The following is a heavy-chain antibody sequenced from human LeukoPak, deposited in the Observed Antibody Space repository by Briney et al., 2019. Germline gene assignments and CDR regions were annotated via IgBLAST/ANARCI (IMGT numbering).Heavy chain of an antibody. CDR1: GGSFSGYY. D-gene: IGHD6-6*01. CDR3: ARMIGPPGRSIAARGLRRYYYMDV. CDR2: INHSGST. V-gene: IGHV4-34*01. J-gene: IGHJ6*03. Sequence: PSETLSLTCAVYGGSFSGYYWSWIRQPPGKGLEWIGEINHSGSTNYNPCLKSRVTISVDTSKNQFSLKLSSVTAADTAVYYCARMIGPPGRSIAARGLRRYYYMDVWGKGTTVTVSS.